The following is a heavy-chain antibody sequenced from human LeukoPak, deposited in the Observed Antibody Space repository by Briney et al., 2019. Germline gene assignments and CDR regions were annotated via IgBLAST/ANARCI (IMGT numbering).Heavy chain of an antibody. V-gene: IGHV4-59*11. CDR1: GGSISSHY. D-gene: IGHD5-24*01. CDR3: ARDVLQSLDAFDI. J-gene: IGHJ3*02. CDR2: IYYSGST. Sequence: SETLSLTCTVSGGSISSHYWSWIRQPPGKGLEWIGYIYYSGSTNYNPSLKSRVTISVDTSKNQFPLKLSSVTAADTAVYYCARDVLQSLDAFDIWGQGTMVTVSS.